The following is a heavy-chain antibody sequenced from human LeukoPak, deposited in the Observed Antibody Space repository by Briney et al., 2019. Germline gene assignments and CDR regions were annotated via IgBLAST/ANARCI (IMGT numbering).Heavy chain of an antibody. D-gene: IGHD3-3*01. CDR2: IWYDGSNK. J-gene: IGHJ4*02. CDR3: AKSPSLAWRAIEDYDY. Sequence: GGSLRLSCAASGFTFSSYGMHWVRQAPGKGLEWVAVIWYDGSNKYYADSVKGRFTISRDNSKNTLYLQMNSLRAEDTAVYYCAKSPSLAWRAIEDYDYGGQGTLVTVSS. CDR1: GFTFSSYG. V-gene: IGHV3-30*02.